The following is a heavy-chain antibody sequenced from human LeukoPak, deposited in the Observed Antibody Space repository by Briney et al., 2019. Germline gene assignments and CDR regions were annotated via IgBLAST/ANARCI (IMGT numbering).Heavy chain of an antibody. Sequence: ASVKVSCKASGYTFTGYYMRWVRQAPGQGLEWMGWINPNSGGTHSAQKFQGRVTLTRDTSISTAYMELSRLRSDDTAVYYCAREVCSSTSCSSDDAFDIWGQGTMVTVSS. J-gene: IGHJ3*02. CDR1: GYTFTGYY. D-gene: IGHD2-2*01. CDR2: INPNSGGT. CDR3: AREVCSSTSCSSDDAFDI. V-gene: IGHV1-2*02.